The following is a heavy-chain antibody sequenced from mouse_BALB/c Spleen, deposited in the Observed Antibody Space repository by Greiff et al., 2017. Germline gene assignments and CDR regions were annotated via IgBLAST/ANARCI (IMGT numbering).Heavy chain of an antibody. J-gene: IGHJ3*01. D-gene: IGHD1-1*01. CDR3: ARNLGSSYRKVWFAY. CDR1: GFSLTSYG. Sequence: QVQLQQSGPGLVQPSQSLSITCPVSGFSLTSYGVHWVRQSPGKGLEWLGVIWSGGSTDYNAAFISRLSISKDNSKSQVFFKMNSLQANDTAIYYWARNLGSSYRKVWFAYGGQGTLVTVSA. CDR2: IWSGGST. V-gene: IGHV2-2*02.